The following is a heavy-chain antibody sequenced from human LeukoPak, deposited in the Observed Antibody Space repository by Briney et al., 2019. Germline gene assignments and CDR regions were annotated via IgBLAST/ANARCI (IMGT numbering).Heavy chain of an antibody. Sequence: GGSLRLSCAASGFTFSSYSMNWVRQAPGKGLEWVANIKQDGSEKYYVDSVKGRFTISRDNAKNSLYLQMNSLRAEDTAVYYCARSGHSGSYPLWGQGTLVTVSS. CDR1: GFTFSSYS. V-gene: IGHV3-7*01. CDR3: ARSGHSGSYPL. CDR2: IKQDGSEK. D-gene: IGHD1-26*01. J-gene: IGHJ4*02.